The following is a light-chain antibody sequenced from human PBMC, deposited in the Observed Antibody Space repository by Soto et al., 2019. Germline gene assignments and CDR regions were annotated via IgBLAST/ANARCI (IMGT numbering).Light chain of an antibody. CDR2: GAS. CDR1: QRITNNF. Sequence: ELVLTQSPVTLSLSPGDRATLSCRASQRITNNFLAWFQQKPGLAPRLLIYGASTRASGIPDRFSGSGSGTDFALTISRLEPEDFAVYYCQQYGRSPFTFGQGTKLQIK. J-gene: IGKJ2*01. V-gene: IGKV3-20*01. CDR3: QQYGRSPFT.